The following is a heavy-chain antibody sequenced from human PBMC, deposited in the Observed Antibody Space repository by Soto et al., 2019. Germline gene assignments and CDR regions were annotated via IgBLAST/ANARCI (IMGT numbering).Heavy chain of an antibody. Sequence: SSVKVSCKVSGYTLTELSMHWVRQAPGKGLEWMGGFDPEDGETIYAQKFQGRVTMTEDTSTDTAYMELSSLRSEDTAVYYCATDLNYSGGWDREYYYYGMEVWGQGTPVSVSS. D-gene: IGHD6-19*01. J-gene: IGHJ6*02. CDR2: FDPEDGET. CDR1: GYTLTELS. V-gene: IGHV1-24*01. CDR3: ATDLNYSGGWDREYYYYGMEV.